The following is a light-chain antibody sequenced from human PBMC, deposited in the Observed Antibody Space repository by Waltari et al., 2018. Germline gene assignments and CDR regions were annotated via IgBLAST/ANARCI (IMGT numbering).Light chain of an antibody. Sequence: DIQMTQSPSTLSASVGDRVTITCRASQSILTWLAWYQQNPGKAPKLLSYKASNLQSGGPSRFSGSGSGTEFTLTISSLQPDDFATYYCQQYSSHYTFGQGTKLEIK. V-gene: IGKV1-5*03. J-gene: IGKJ2*01. CDR1: QSILTW. CDR3: QQYSSHYT. CDR2: KAS.